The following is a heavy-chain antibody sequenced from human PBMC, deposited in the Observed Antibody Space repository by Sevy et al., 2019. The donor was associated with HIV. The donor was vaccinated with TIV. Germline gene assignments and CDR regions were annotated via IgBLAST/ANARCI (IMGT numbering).Heavy chain of an antibody. Sequence: GGSLRRSCAASGFTFSSYWMSWVRQAPGKGLEWVANIKQDGSEKYYVDSVKGRFTISSDNAKNSLYLQMNSLRAEDTAVYYCARAADTAMVGPGAFDIWGQGTMVTVSS. CDR1: GFTFSSYW. J-gene: IGHJ3*02. V-gene: IGHV3-7*03. CDR2: IKQDGSEK. D-gene: IGHD5-18*01. CDR3: ARAADTAMVGPGAFDI.